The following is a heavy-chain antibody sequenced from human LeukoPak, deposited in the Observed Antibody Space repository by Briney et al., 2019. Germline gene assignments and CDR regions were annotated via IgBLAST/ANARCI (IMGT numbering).Heavy chain of an antibody. CDR3: ASVLGYCSSTSCPDYYYYMDV. CDR2: IYHSGST. J-gene: IGHJ6*03. CDR1: GGSISSGGYY. V-gene: IGHV4-30-2*01. D-gene: IGHD2-2*01. Sequence: SQTLSLTCTVSGGSISSGGYYWSWIRQPPGKGLEWIGYIYHSGSTYYNPSLKSRVTISVDRSKNQFSLKLSSVTAADTAVYYCASVLGYCSSTSCPDYYYYMDVWGKGTTVTVSS.